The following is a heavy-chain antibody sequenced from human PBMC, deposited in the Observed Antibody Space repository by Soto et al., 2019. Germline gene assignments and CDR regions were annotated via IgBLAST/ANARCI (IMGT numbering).Heavy chain of an antibody. CDR2: IKHDGSAK. CDR1: GFTFSSYW. J-gene: IGHJ6*02. V-gene: IGHV3-7*03. D-gene: IGHD2-8*02. CDR3: ARDQEVVYARGYFYYYGMAL. Sequence: EVQLVESGGGLVQPGGSLRLSCAASGFTFSSYWMSWVRQAPGKGLEWVANIKHDGSAKYYVDSVKGRFTISRDNAKNSLYLQMNSMTGKETAVYYCARDQEVVYARGYFYYYGMALWGQGTTVTVSS.